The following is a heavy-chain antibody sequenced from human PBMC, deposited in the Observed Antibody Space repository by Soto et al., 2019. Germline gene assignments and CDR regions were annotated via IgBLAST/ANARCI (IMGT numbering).Heavy chain of an antibody. J-gene: IGHJ6*02. V-gene: IGHV3-23*01. CDR1: GFTFSSYA. D-gene: IGHD4-17*01. CDR3: AASLDYGDRGDYYYGMDV. CDR2: ISGSGGST. Sequence: EVQLLESGGGLVQPGGSLRLSCAASGFTFSSYAMSWVRQAPGKGLEWVSAISGSGGSTYYADSVKGRFTISRDNSKNTLYLQMNSLRAEDTAVYYCAASLDYGDRGDYYYGMDVWGQGTTVTVSS.